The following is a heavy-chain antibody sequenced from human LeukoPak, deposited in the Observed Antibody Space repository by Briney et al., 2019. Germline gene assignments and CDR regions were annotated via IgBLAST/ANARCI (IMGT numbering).Heavy chain of an antibody. CDR1: GGSISSYY. CDR2: IYYSGST. CDR3: VREVKGYGSSWYQNWFDP. V-gene: IGHV4-59*12. D-gene: IGHD6-13*01. Sequence: SETLSLTCTVSGGSISSYYWSWIRQPPGKGLEWIGYIYYSGSTNYNPSLKSRVTISVDTSKNQFSLKMSSVTAADTAVYYCVREVKGYGSSWYQNWFDPWGQGTLVTVSS. J-gene: IGHJ5*02.